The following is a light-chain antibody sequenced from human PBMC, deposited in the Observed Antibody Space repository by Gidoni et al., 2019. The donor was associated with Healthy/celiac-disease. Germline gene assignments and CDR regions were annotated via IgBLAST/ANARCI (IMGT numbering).Light chain of an antibody. V-gene: IGKV1-6*01. CDR3: LQDYNYPWT. CDR2: AAS. Sequence: AIRMTQPPSPLSASVGDRVTIPCRASQGIRNDLGWYQQKPGKAPKLLIYAASSLQSGVPSRFSGSGSGTDFTLTISSLQPEDFATYYCLQDYNYPWTFGQGTKVEIK. J-gene: IGKJ1*01. CDR1: QGIRND.